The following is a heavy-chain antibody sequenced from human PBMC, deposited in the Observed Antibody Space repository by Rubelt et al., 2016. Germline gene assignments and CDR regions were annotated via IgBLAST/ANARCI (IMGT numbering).Heavy chain of an antibody. CDR3: ARDPTTRFTSTGWFDP. CDR2: IRTYNGNK. D-gene: IGHD5-12*01. J-gene: IGHJ5*02. V-gene: IGHV1-18*01. CDR1: GYTFTTYG. Sequence: QVQLVQSGAEVKKPGASVKVSCKASGYTFTTYGISWVRQAPGQGLEWMGWIRTYNGNKNYAQKLQGRHTITRDTSASTAYMELSRLRSEDTAVYYCARDPTTRFTSTGWFDPWGQGTLVTVSS.